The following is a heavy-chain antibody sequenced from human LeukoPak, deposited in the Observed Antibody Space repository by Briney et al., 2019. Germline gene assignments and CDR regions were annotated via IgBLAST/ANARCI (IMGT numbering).Heavy chain of an antibody. CDR3: AREYSSSWSRFHWFDP. CDR2: INPNSGGT. J-gene: IGHJ5*02. V-gene: IGHV1-2*02. CDR1: GYTFTGYY. Sequence: VASVKVSCKASGYTFTGYYMHWVRQAPGQGLEWMGWINPNSGGTNYAQKFQGRVTMTRDTSISTAYMELSRLRSDDTAVYYCAREYSSSWSRFHWFDPWGQGTLVTVSS. D-gene: IGHD6-13*01.